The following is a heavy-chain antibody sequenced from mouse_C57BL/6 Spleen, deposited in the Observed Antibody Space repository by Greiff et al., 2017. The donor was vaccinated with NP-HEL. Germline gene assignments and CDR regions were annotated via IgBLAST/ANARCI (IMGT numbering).Heavy chain of an antibody. CDR3: AREGIYDGFSYAMDY. V-gene: IGHV1-82*01. D-gene: IGHD2-3*01. CDR1: GYAFSSSW. Sequence: VQVVESGPELVKPGASVKISCKASGYAFSSSWMNWVKQRPGKGLEWIGRIYPGDGDTNYNGKFKGKATLTADKSSSTAYMQLSSLTSEDSAVYFCAREGIYDGFSYAMDYWGQGTSVTVSS. CDR2: IYPGDGDT. J-gene: IGHJ4*01.